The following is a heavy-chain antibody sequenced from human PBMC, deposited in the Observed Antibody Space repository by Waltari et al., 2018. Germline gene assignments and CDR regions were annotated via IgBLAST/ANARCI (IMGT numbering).Heavy chain of an antibody. D-gene: IGHD2-2*01. CDR3: ARQTGVGAYDY. Sequence: QVQLVQSGAEVKKPGASVKVSCKASGYTFTSYGISWVRQAPGQGREWMGWIRGYNGNTKDAQKHQGRVTMTTDTSTGTAYMELRSLRSDDTAVYYCARQTGVGAYDYWAQGTLVTVSS. CDR2: IRGYNGNT. CDR1: GYTFTSYG. V-gene: IGHV1-18*01. J-gene: IGHJ4*02.